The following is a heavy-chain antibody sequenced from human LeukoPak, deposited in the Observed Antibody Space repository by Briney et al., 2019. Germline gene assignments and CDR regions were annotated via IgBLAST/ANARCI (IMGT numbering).Heavy chain of an antibody. J-gene: IGHJ6*03. Sequence: PGGSLRLSCAASGFTFSSYWLTWVRQAPGKGLEWVSTLSALGGNTYYADSVRGRFTISRDNSKNTLYLQMNSLRAEDTAIYYCAQVQEPYSRSSSYYYYYMDVWGKGTTVTVSS. V-gene: IGHV3-23*01. D-gene: IGHD6-6*01. CDR3: AQVQEPYSRSSSYYYYYMDV. CDR2: LSALGGNT. CDR1: GFTFSSYW.